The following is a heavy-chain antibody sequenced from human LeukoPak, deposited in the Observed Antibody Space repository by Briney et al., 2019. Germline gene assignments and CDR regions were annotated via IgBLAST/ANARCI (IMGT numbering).Heavy chain of an antibody. CDR2: IYPGDSDT. J-gene: IGHJ4*02. D-gene: IGHD3-10*01. CDR3: ARRLKAPLSHFMVRGVPASGFDY. V-gene: IGHV5-51*01. CDR1: GYSFTSYW. Sequence: PGESLKISCKGSGYSFTSYWIGWVRQLPGKGLEWMGIIYPGDSDTRYSPSFQGQVTISADKSISTAYLQWSRLKASDTAMYYCARRLKAPLSHFMVRGVPASGFDYWGQGTLVTVSS.